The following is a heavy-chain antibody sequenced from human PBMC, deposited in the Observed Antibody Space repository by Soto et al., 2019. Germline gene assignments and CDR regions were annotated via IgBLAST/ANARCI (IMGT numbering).Heavy chain of an antibody. V-gene: IGHV1-18*01. CDR3: ARGLHDYGDYYFDY. CDR2: ISAYNGNT. CDR1: GYTFTGYG. Sequence: ASVKVSCKASGYTFTGYGISWVRQAPGQGLEWMGWISAYNGNTNYAQKLQGRVTMTTDTSTSTAYMELRSLRSDDTAVYYCARGLHDYGDYYFDYWGQGTLVTVFS. J-gene: IGHJ4*02. D-gene: IGHD4-17*01.